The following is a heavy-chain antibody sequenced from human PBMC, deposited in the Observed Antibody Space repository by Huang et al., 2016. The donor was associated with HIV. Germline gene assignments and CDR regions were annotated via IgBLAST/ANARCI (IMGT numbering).Heavy chain of an antibody. CDR2: IRYDGSNQ. J-gene: IGHJ4*02. Sequence: QVQLVESGGGVVQPGGSLRVSCAASGFTFRTYGRHWVRQAPGKGLAWVAFIRYDGSNQYYAGALKGRFTISRDNSKNTLYLQLNSQRAEDTAVYYCAKDHGYIGTPLDYWGQGTLVTVSS. CDR3: AKDHGYIGTPLDY. V-gene: IGHV3-30*02. CDR1: GFTFRTYG. D-gene: IGHD1-26*01.